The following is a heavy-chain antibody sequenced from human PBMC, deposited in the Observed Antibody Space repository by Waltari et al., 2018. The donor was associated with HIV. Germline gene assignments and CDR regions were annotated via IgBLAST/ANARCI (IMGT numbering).Heavy chain of an antibody. V-gene: IGHV3-33*01. Sequence: QVQLVESGGGVVQPGRSLRLPCAASGFTFSSSGMQWVRQAPGEGLEVGGVIWYDGTNKSYADSVKGRFTISRDNSKNTLYLQMNSRRAEDTAVYYCARDRSEGGGYYYCGLDVGGQGTTVTVSS. CDR3: ARDRSEGGGYYYCGLDV. CDR1: GFTFSSSG. CDR2: IWYDGTNK. D-gene: IGHD2-15*01. J-gene: IGHJ6*02.